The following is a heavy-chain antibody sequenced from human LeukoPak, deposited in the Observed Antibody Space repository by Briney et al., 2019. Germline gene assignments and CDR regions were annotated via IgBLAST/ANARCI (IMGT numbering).Heavy chain of an antibody. CDR2: INDNGAGT. D-gene: IGHD1-26*01. V-gene: IGHV3-23*01. CDR3: ARDFIGGYYYMDV. J-gene: IGHJ6*03. Sequence: AGGSLRLSCAASGFTFRSFAMSWVRQAPGKGLKWVSTINDNGAGTYYADSVNGRFTVSRDNSYNTVSLQMNSLRAEDTAVYYCARDFIGGYYYMDVWGKGTTVTVSS. CDR1: GFTFRSFA.